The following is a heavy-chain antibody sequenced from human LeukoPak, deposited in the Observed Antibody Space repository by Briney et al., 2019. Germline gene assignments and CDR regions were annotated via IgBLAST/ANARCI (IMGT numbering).Heavy chain of an antibody. CDR3: ARPRREAMARGNWIFDY. Sequence: GESLKISCRGSGYSFTSYWIGWVRQMPGKGLEWMGIIYPGDSDTRYSPSFQGQVTISADKSISTAYLQWSSLKASDTAMYYCARPRREAMARGNWIFDYWGQGTLVTVSS. J-gene: IGHJ4*02. V-gene: IGHV5-51*01. D-gene: IGHD5-18*01. CDR2: IYPGDSDT. CDR1: GYSFTSYW.